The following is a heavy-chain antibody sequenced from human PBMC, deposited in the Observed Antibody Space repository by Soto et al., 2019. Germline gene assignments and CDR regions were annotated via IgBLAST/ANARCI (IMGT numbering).Heavy chain of an antibody. CDR2: IFYSGST. V-gene: IGHV4-39*01. Sequence: SETLSLTCTVSGGSISSSSYYWGWIRQPPGKGLEWIGSIFYSGSTYSNPSLKSRVTISVDTSKNQFSLKLSSVTAADTAVYYCARHLTYCSAGSCYSDFPYYGMDVWGQGTTVT. CDR1: GGSISSSSYY. D-gene: IGHD2-15*01. J-gene: IGHJ6*02. CDR3: ARHLTYCSAGSCYSDFPYYGMDV.